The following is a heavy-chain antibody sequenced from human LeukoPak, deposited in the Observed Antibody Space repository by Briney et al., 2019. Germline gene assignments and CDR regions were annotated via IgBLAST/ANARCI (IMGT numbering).Heavy chain of an antibody. CDR3: ARDGTATDYYYYMDV. V-gene: IGHV4-39*07. D-gene: IGHD5-18*01. J-gene: IGHJ6*03. CDR2: IYYSGST. CDR1: GGSISSNSYY. Sequence: SETLSLTCTVSGGSISSNSYYWGWIRQPPGKGLEWIGSIYYSGSTYYNPSLKSRVTISVDKSKNQFSLKLSSVTAADTAVYYCARDGTATDYYYYMDVWGKGTTVTVSS.